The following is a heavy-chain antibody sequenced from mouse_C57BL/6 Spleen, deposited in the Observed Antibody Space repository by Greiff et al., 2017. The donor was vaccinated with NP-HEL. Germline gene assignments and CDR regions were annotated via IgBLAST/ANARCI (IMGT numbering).Heavy chain of an antibody. V-gene: IGHV1-74*01. CDR2: IHPSDSDT. CDR1: GYTFTSYW. CDR3: AMSYGYYEYCEV. J-gene: IGHJ1*03. D-gene: IGHD2-3*01. Sequence: QVQLQQPGAELVKPGASVKVSCKASGYTFTSYWMHWVKQRPGQGLEWIGRIHPSDSDTNYNQKFKGKATLTVDKSSSTAYMQRSSLTSEDSAVYYCAMSYGYYEYCEVWGTRTTVTVAS.